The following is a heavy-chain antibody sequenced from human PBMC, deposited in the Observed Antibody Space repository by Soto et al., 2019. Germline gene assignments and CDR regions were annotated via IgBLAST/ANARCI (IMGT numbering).Heavy chain of an antibody. CDR2: ISYDGSNK. V-gene: IGHV3-30-3*01. J-gene: IGHJ2*01. D-gene: IGHD4-4*01. Sequence: QVQLVESGGGVVQPGRSLRLSCAASGFTFSSYAMHWVRQGPGKGLEWVAVISYDGSNKYYADSVKGRFTISRDNSNNTLYPQMNSLRAEDTAVYYCARPLWRDDYNWGYFDLWGRGNLVTVSS. CDR1: GFTFSSYA. CDR3: ARPLWRDDYNWGYFDL.